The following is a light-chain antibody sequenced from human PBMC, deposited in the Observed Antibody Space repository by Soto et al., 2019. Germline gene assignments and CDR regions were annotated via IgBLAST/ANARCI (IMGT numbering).Light chain of an antibody. CDR1: HRVSSY. Sequence: EIVMTQSPATLSVSPGERATLSCRASHRVSSYLAWYQQKPGQAPRLLIYATSTRATGIPARFSGSGSGTEFTLTISSLQSEDFAVYYCQQYNNWPLSFGGGTKVEIQ. J-gene: IGKJ4*01. CDR3: QQYNNWPLS. CDR2: ATS. V-gene: IGKV3-15*01.